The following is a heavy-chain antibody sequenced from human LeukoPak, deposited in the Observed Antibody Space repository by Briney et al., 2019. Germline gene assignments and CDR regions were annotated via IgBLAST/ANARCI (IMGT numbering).Heavy chain of an antibody. CDR1: GGSISSSSYY. J-gene: IGHJ6*03. D-gene: IGHD3-10*01. V-gene: IGHV4-39*01. CDR3: ASVRRGFGESSKYYSYYYMHV. CDR2: IYYSGST. Sequence: SETLSLTCTVSGGSISSSSYYWGWIRQPPGKGLEWIGSIYYSGSTYYNPSLKSRVTISVDTSKNQFSLKLSSVTAADTAVYYCASVRRGFGESSKYYSYYYMHVWGNGTTVTIAS.